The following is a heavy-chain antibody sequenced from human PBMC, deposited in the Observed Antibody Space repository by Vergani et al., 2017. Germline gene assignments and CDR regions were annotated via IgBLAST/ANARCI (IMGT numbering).Heavy chain of an antibody. CDR3: ARHGGSGWSLDY. J-gene: IGHJ4*02. CDR2: IKQDESEK. D-gene: IGHD6-19*01. Sequence: EVQLVESGGGLVQPGGSLRLSCAASGFTFSSYWMSWVRQAPGKGLEWVANIKQDESEKYYVDSVKGRFTIARDNAKHSLYLQMNSLRAEDTAVYYCARHGGSGWSLDYWGQGTLVTVSS. CDR1: GFTFSSYW. V-gene: IGHV3-7*01.